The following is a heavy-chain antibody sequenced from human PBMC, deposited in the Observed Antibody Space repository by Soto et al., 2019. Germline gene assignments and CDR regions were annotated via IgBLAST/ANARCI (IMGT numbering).Heavy chain of an antibody. CDR3: ARGPDPTYSDY. J-gene: IGHJ4*02. CDR2: INPNSGGT. Sequence: ASVKVSCKASGYTFTGYYMQWVRQAPGQGLEWMGWINPNSGGTNYAQKFQGWATMTRDTSISTAYMELSRLRSDDTAVYYCARGPDPTYSDYWGQGTLVTVSS. V-gene: IGHV1-2*04. CDR1: GYTFTGYY.